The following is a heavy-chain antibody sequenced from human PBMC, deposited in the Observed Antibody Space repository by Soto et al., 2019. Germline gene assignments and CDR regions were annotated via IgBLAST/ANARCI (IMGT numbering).Heavy chain of an antibody. Sequence: SETLSLTCAVYGGSFSGYYWSWIRQPPGKGLEWIGEINHSGSTNYNPSLKSRVTISVDTSKNQFSLKLSSVTAADTAVYYCASYKASGRIAAAGMDVWGEGTTVTVSS. CDR2: INHSGST. V-gene: IGHV4-34*01. CDR1: GGSFSGYY. J-gene: IGHJ6*04. D-gene: IGHD6-13*01. CDR3: ASYKASGRIAAAGMDV.